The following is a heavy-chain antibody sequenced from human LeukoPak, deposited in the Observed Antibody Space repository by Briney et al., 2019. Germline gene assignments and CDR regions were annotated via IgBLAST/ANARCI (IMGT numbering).Heavy chain of an antibody. CDR3: ARDQGVGTTQDY. D-gene: IGHD2-21*02. CDR1: GFTFSSCS. V-gene: IGHV3-21*04. J-gene: IGHJ4*02. Sequence: GGSLRLSCAASGFTFSSCSMNWVRQAPGKGLEWVSSISSSSSYIYYADSVKGRFTISRDNAKNSLYLQMNSLRAEDTALYHCARDQGVGTTQDYWGQGTLVTVSS. CDR2: ISSSSSYI.